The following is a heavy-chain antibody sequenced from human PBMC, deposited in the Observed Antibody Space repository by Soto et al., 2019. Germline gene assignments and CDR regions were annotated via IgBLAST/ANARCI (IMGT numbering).Heavy chain of an antibody. CDR1: GGSISSSSYY. V-gene: IGHV4-39*01. J-gene: IGHJ4*02. CDR2: IYYSGST. D-gene: IGHD3-3*01. Sequence: TLSLTCTVSGGSISSSSYYWGWIRQPPGKGLEWIGSIYYSGSTYYNPSLKSRVTISVDTSKNQFSLKLSSVTAADTAVYYCARTGFFGVVPERYWGQGTLVTVSS. CDR3: ARTGFFGVVPERY.